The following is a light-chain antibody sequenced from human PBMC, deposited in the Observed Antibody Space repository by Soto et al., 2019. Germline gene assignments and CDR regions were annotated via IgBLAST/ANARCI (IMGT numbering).Light chain of an antibody. CDR2: DAS. J-gene: IGKJ5*01. CDR1: QDISHF. CDR3: QQYDDLPIT. Sequence: DIQMTQSPSSLFAYAGDRVTITCRASQDISHFLNWYQQKPGKAHKLLIYDASNLQTGVPSRFSGRGSGTDFTFTISSLQPDDSGTYYCQQYDDLPITFGQGTRLEIK. V-gene: IGKV1-33*01.